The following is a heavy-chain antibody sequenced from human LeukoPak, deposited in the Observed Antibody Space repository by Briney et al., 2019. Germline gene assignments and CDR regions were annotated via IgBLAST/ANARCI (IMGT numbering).Heavy chain of an antibody. J-gene: IGHJ4*02. D-gene: IGHD2-2*01. CDR1: GGSISSYY. V-gene: IGHV4-4*07. CDR3: ARDPAVVPAANYFDY. Sequence: SETLSLTCTVSGGSISSYYWSWIRQPAGKGLEWIGRIYTSGSTNYNPSPKSRVTMSVDTSKNQFSLKLSSVTAADTAVYYCARDPAVVPAANYFDYWGQGTLVTVSS. CDR2: IYTSGST.